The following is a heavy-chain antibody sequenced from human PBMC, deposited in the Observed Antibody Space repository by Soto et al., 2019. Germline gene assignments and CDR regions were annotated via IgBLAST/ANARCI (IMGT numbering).Heavy chain of an antibody. J-gene: IGHJ4*02. D-gene: IGHD3-10*01. CDR2: IIPIFGTA. Sequence: GASVKVSCKASGGTFSSYAISWVRQAPGQGLEWMGGIIPIFGTANYAQKFQGRVTITADESTSTAYMELSSLRSEDTAVYYCARDQYYGSGSYHFDCWGQGTLVTVSS. CDR3: ARDQYYGSGSYHFDC. V-gene: IGHV1-69*13. CDR1: GGTFSSYA.